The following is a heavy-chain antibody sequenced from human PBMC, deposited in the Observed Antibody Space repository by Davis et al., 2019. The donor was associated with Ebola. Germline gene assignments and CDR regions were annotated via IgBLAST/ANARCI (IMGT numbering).Heavy chain of an antibody. CDR3: TTPGGQDSGYDVFDI. J-gene: IGHJ3*02. D-gene: IGHD5-12*01. Sequence: ASVTVSCKASGYTFTSQWIILVRQAPGHGLEWTGWISTSNWNTLYSQKFQGRVTVTRDTSKTTVYMDLSSLRSEDTALYYCTTPGGQDSGYDVFDIWGQGTMVTVSS. CDR1: GYTFTSQW. CDR2: ISTSNWNT. V-gene: IGHV1-18*01.